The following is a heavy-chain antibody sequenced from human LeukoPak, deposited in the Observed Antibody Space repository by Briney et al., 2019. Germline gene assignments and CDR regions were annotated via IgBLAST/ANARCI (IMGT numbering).Heavy chain of an antibody. D-gene: IGHD2-15*01. CDR1: GGSISSGDYY. CDR2: IYYSGST. CDR3: ARKSGGSWYFDY. J-gene: IGHJ4*02. V-gene: IGHV4-30-4*01. Sequence: SQTLSLTCTVSGGSISSGDYYWSWIRQPSGKGLEWIGYIYYSGSTYYNPSLKSRVTISVDTSKNQFSLKLSSVTAADTAVYYCARKSGGSWYFDYWGQGTLVTVSS.